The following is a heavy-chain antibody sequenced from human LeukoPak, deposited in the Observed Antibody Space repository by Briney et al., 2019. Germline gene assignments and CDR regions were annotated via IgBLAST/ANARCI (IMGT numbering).Heavy chain of an antibody. D-gene: IGHD6-19*01. CDR2: ISGSGGST. V-gene: IGHV3-23*01. CDR3: AKPGDSSGWYYFDY. Sequence: GGSLRLSCAASGFTFSGSAMSWVRQAPGKGLEWVSAISGSGGSTYYADSVKGRFTISRDNSKNTLYLQMNSLRAEDTAVYYCAKPGDSSGWYYFDYWGQGTLVTVSS. CDR1: GFTFSGSA. J-gene: IGHJ4*02.